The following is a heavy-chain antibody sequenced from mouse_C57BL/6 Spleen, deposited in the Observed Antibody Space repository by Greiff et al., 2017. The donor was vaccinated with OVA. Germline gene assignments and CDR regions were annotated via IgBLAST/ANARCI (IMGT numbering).Heavy chain of an antibody. CDR1: GYAFTNYL. J-gene: IGHJ1*03. CDR3: ASRGLRWYFDV. V-gene: IGHV1-54*01. CDR2: INPGSGGT. D-gene: IGHD2-2*01. Sequence: VQLVESGAELVRPGTSVKVSCKASGYAFTNYLIEWVKQRPGQGLEWIGVINPGSGGTNYNEKFKGKATLTADKSSSTACMQLSSLTSEDSAVYFCASRGLRWYFDVWGTGTTVTVSS.